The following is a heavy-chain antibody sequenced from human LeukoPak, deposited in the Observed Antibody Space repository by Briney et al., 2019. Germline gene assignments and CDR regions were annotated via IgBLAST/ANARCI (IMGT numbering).Heavy chain of an antibody. D-gene: IGHD5-12*01. J-gene: IGHJ6*02. Sequence: PSQTLSLTCTVSGGSISSYYWSWIRQPPGKGLEWIGYIYYSGSTNYNPSLKSRVTISVDTSKNQFSLKLSSVTAADTAVYYCASSLLGYSGYDLYYYGMDVWGQGTTVTVSS. CDR1: GGSISSYY. V-gene: IGHV4-59*08. CDR3: ASSLLGYSGYDLYYYGMDV. CDR2: IYYSGST.